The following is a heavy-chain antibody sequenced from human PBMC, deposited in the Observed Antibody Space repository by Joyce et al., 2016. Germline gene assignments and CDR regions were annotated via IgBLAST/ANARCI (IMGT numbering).Heavy chain of an antibody. V-gene: IGHV1-2*02. CDR2: INTNSGET. D-gene: IGHD1-26*01. CDR3: SRARRMGALPFDF. J-gene: IGHJ4*02. Sequence: QVQLVQSGAEVKKPGASVKVSCKASGYTFTGYYVHWVRQAPGQGLEWMGWINTNSGETNYAQKFQGRVTMTRDTSKSTAYMEMTRLRYDDTAVYYCSRARRMGALPFDFWGQGTLVTVSS. CDR1: GYTFTGYY.